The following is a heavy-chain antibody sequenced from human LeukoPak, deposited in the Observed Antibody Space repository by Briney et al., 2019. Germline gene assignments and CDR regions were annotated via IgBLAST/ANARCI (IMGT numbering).Heavy chain of an antibody. CDR1: GFTFSSYW. J-gene: IGHJ4*02. D-gene: IGHD4-23*01. CDR3: ARDYGGNSVY. Sequence: GSLRLSCAASGFTFSSYWISWVRQAPGKGLEWVANIKEDGSEKYYVDSVKGRFTISRDNAKNSLYLQMNSLRAEDTAMYYCARDYGGNSVYWGQGTLVTVSS. CDR2: IKEDGSEK. V-gene: IGHV3-7*01.